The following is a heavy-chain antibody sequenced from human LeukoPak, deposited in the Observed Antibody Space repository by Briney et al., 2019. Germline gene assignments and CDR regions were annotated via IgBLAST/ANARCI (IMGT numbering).Heavy chain of an antibody. CDR2: IIPIFGTA. CDR3: ARANHSMERRSSIAADRYWFDP. CDR1: GGTFSSYA. Sequence: SVKVSCKASGGTFSSYAISWVRQAPGQGLEWMGRIIPIFGTANYAQKFQGRVTITTDESTSTAYMELSSLRSEDTAVYYCARANHSMERRSSIAADRYWFDPWGQGTLVTVSS. J-gene: IGHJ5*02. V-gene: IGHV1-69*05. D-gene: IGHD6-13*01.